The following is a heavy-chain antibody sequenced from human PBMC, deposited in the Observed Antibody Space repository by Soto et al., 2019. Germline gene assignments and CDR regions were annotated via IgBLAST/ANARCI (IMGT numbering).Heavy chain of an antibody. CDR2: IIPIFGTA. CDR3: ARGEYYYGSGSWKDDYYYGMDV. CDR1: GGTFSSYA. Sequence: ASVKVSCKASGGTFSSYAISWVRQAPGQGLEWMGGIIPIFGTANYAQKFQGRVTITADKSTSTAYMELSSLRSEDTAVYYCARGEYYYGSGSWKDDYYYGMDVWGQGTTVTVSS. V-gene: IGHV1-69*06. D-gene: IGHD3-10*01. J-gene: IGHJ6*02.